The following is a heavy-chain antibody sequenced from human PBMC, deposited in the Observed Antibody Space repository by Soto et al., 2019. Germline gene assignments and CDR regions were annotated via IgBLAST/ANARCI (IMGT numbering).Heavy chain of an antibody. CDR2: ISAYNGNT. D-gene: IGHD3-3*01. V-gene: IGHV1-18*01. Sequence: ASVKVSCKASGYTFTSYGISWVRQAPGRGLEWMGWISAYNGNTNYAQKLQGRVTMTTDTSTSTAYMELRSLRSDDTAVYYCKSDFWSGPPQIGMDVWGQGTTVTVSS. J-gene: IGHJ6*02. CDR3: KSDFWSGPPQIGMDV. CDR1: GYTFTSYG.